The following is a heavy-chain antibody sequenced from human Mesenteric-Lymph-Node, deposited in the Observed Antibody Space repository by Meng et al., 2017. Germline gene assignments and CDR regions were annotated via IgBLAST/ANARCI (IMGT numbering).Heavy chain of an antibody. CDR1: GFTFSSYW. Sequence: GGSLRLSCAASGFTFSSYWMHWVRQAPGKGLVWVSRINSDGSSTSYADSVKGRFTISRDNAKNTLYLQMNSLRAEDTAVYYCARAETYYYDSSGDGPHDAGDIGGQGKMGNVSS. V-gene: IGHV3-74*01. CDR2: INSDGSST. J-gene: IGHJ3*02. CDR3: ARAETYYYDSSGDGPHDAGDI. D-gene: IGHD3-22*01.